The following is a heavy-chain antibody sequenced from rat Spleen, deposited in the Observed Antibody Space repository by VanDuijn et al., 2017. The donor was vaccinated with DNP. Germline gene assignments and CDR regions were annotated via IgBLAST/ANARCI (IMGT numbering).Heavy chain of an antibody. CDR3: AGRPPPTRGPFDY. V-gene: IGHV5-7*01. D-gene: IGHD1-4*01. J-gene: IGHJ2*01. Sequence: EVQLVESGGGLVQPGRSLKLSCAASGFTFSDHNMAWVRQAPKKGLEWVATIRYDGSSTYYRNSVKGRFILSRNNAKSTLYLQMDSLRSDDTATYYCAGRPPPTRGPFDYWGQGIMVTVSS. CDR2: IRYDGSST. CDR1: GFTFSDHN.